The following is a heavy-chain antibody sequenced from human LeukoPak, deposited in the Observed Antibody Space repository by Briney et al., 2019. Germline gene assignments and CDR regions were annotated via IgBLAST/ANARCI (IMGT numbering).Heavy chain of an antibody. CDR2: INHSGST. V-gene: IGHV4-34*01. Sequence: SETLSLTCAVYGGSFSGYYWSWIRQPPGKGLEWIGEINHSGSTNYNPSLKSRVTMSVDTSKNQFSLKLSSVTAADTAVYYCARDFRYSSSWYFDYWGQGTLVTVSS. CDR1: GGSFSGYY. J-gene: IGHJ4*02. D-gene: IGHD6-13*01. CDR3: ARDFRYSSSWYFDY.